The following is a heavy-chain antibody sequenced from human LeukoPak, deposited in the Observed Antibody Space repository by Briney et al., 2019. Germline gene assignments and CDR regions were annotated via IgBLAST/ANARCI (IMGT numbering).Heavy chain of an antibody. D-gene: IGHD3-10*01. CDR1: GGSISSYY. J-gene: IGHJ6*02. V-gene: IGHV4-4*07. Sequence: SETLSLTCTVSGGSISSYYWSWIRQPAGKGLEWIGRIYTSGSTNYNPSPKSRVTMSVDTSKNQFSLKLSSVTAADTAVYYCARGLLLWFGESRMDAWGQGTTATVSS. CDR2: IYTSGST. CDR3: ARGLLLWFGESRMDA.